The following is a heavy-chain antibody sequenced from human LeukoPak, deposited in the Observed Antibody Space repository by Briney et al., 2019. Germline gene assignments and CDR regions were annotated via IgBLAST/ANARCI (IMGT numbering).Heavy chain of an antibody. CDR2: ISGSGDST. D-gene: IGHD5-12*01. CDR3: AKGAQVATIPRS. CDR1: GFTFSSYA. J-gene: IGHJ5*02. V-gene: IGHV3-23*01. Sequence: GGSLRLSCAASGFTFSSYAMTWVRQAPGKGLEWVSVISGSGDSTFYADSVRGRFTISRDNSKNTLYLQMNSLRVEDTAAYYCAKGAQVATIPRSWGQGTLVTVSS.